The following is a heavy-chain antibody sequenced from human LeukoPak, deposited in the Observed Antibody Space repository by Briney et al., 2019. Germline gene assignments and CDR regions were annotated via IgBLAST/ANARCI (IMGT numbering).Heavy chain of an antibody. CDR1: GGSISSSSYY. CDR3: AGGLILGYSSS. CDR2: IYHSGST. D-gene: IGHD6-13*01. J-gene: IGHJ4*02. V-gene: IGHV4-39*07. Sequence: SETLSLTCTVSGGSISSSSYYWGWIRQPPGKGLEWTGSIYHSGSTYYNPSLKSRVTISVDTSKNQFSLKLSSVTAADTAVYYCAGGLILGYSSSWSQGTLVTVSS.